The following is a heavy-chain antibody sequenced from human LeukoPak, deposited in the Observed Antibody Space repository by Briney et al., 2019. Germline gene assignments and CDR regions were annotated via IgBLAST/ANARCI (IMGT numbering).Heavy chain of an antibody. CDR3: ARVDYYYYYMDV. CDR2: TYYSGST. J-gene: IGHJ6*03. Sequence: SETLSLTCTVSGGSISSGDYYWSWIRQPPGKGLEWIGYTYYSGSTYYNPSLKSRVTISVDTSKNQFSLKLSSVTAADTAVYYCARVDYYYYYMDVWGKGTTVTVSS. V-gene: IGHV4-30-4*08. CDR1: GGSISSGDYY.